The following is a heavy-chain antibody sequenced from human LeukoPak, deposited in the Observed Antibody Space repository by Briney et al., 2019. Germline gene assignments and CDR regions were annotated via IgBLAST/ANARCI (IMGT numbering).Heavy chain of an antibody. D-gene: IGHD6-19*01. CDR1: GYTFTSYD. J-gene: IGHJ3*02. Sequence: GASVKVSCKASGYTFTSYDINWVRQATGQGLEWMGWMNPNSGNTGYAQKFQGRVTITRNTSISTAYMELSSLRSEDTAVYYCARVVAVAGYDAFDIWGQGTMVTVSS. CDR2: MNPNSGNT. CDR3: ARVVAVAGYDAFDI. V-gene: IGHV1-8*03.